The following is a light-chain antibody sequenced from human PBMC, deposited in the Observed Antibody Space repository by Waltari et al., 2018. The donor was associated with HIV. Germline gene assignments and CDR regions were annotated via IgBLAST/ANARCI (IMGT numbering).Light chain of an antibody. Sequence: QSALTQPPSASGSPGQSVTISSPGTSSDIGGYNYVSWYQQHPGKAPKLIMTEVTKRPSGVPDRFSGSKSGNTASLTVSGLQAEDEAHYYCSSYAPTNKFYVLFGGGTTLTVL. J-gene: IGLJ2*01. CDR2: EVT. CDR1: SSDIGGYNY. CDR3: SSYAPTNKFYVL. V-gene: IGLV2-8*01.